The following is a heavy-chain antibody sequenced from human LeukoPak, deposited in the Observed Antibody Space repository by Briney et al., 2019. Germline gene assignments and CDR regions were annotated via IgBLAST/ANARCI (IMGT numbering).Heavy chain of an antibody. CDR3: ARDEYQVDYGGNSVWFDP. D-gene: IGHD4-23*01. J-gene: IGHJ5*02. CDR2: IYTSGST. CDR1: GGSISPYY. V-gene: IGHV4-4*07. Sequence: PSETLSLTCTVSGGSISPYYWTWIRQPAGKGLEWIGRIYTSGSTNYNPSLNSRVTMSVDTSKNQFSLKLSSVTAADTAVYYCARDEYQVDYGGNSVWFDPWGQGTLVTVSS.